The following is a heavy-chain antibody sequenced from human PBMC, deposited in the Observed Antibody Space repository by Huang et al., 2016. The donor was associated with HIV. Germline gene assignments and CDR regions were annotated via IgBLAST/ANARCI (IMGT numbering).Heavy chain of an antibody. D-gene: IGHD3-9*01. CDR2: ISYDGSNN. Sequence: QVQLVESGGGVVQPGRSLRLSCAASGFTFSSYGMHWVRQAPGKGLEWVAVISYDGSNNYYADSVKGQLTISRDNSKTTLYLQMNSLSAEDTAVYYCATDLIEGFYYDILTGYDYWGQGTLVTVSS. J-gene: IGHJ4*02. CDR3: ATDLIEGFYYDILTGYDY. CDR1: GFTFSSYG. V-gene: IGHV3-30*03.